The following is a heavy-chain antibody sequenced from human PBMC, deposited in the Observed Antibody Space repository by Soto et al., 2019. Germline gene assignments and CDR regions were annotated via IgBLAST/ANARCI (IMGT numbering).Heavy chain of an antibody. V-gene: IGHV4-4*07. CDR3: AREGSYSAYNFAHGIQLWSFDF. J-gene: IGHJ4*02. Sequence: QVRLQESGPGLLKPSETLSLTCTVSGGSINTFYWSWVRQPAGKGLEWIGRIFSSGSTSFNPSLESRVAMSVDTSNNHFSLNLRSVPAAAMAVYFCAREGSYSAYNFAHGIQLWSFDFWGQGALVTVSS. CDR1: GGSINTFY. CDR2: IFSSGST. D-gene: IGHD5-12*01.